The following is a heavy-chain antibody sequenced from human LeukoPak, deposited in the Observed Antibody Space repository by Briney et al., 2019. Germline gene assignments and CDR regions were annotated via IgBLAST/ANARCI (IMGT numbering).Heavy chain of an antibody. CDR1: GFTFSSYG. D-gene: IGHD3-10*01. Sequence: GGTLRLSCAASGFTFSSYGMSWVRQAPGKGLEWVSAISGSGGSTYYADSVKGRFTISRDNSKNTLYLQMNSLRAEDTAVYYCARDRGYYGSGSYWGNWFDPWGQGTLVTVSS. CDR2: ISGSGGST. V-gene: IGHV3-23*01. CDR3: ARDRGYYGSGSYWGNWFDP. J-gene: IGHJ5*02.